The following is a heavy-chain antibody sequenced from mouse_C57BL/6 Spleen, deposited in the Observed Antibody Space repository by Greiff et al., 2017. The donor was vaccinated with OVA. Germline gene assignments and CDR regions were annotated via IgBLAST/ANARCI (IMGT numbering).Heavy chain of an antibody. CDR1: GFTFSDYY. CDR3: ARDLGYLDY. Sequence: EVKLVESEGGLVQPGSSMKLSCTASGFTFSDYYMAWVRQVPEKGLEWVANINYDGSSTYYMDSLKSRFIISRDNAKNILYLQMSSLESEDTATDYCARDLGYLDYWGQGTTLTVSS. V-gene: IGHV5-16*01. CDR2: INYDGSST. D-gene: IGHD3-2*02. J-gene: IGHJ2*01.